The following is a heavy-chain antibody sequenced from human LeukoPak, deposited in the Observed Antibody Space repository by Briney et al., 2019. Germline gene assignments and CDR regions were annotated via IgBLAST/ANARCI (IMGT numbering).Heavy chain of an antibody. D-gene: IGHD3-10*01. CDR2: IWYDGSNK. J-gene: IGHJ4*02. V-gene: IGHV3-33*06. CDR1: GFTFSSYG. CDR3: AKADDYYGSGSYEY. Sequence: GRSLRLSCAASGFTFSSYGMHWVRQAPGKGLEWVAVIWYDGSNKYYADSVKGRFTISRDNSKNTLYLQMNSLRAEDTAVYYCAKADDYYGSGSYEYWGQGTLVTVSS.